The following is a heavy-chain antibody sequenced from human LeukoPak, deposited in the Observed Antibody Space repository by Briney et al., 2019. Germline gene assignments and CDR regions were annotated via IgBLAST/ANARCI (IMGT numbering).Heavy chain of an antibody. V-gene: IGHV1-18*01. CDR3: ARDPTNTSGRYAFFDY. CDR2: ISCYNGDT. CDR1: GYTFNKHG. Sequence: ASVKVSCKASGYTFNKHGISWVRQAPGQGLEWMGWISCYNGDTHYAQKFQGRVTMITDTSTTTAYMELRSLRSDDTALYYCARDPTNTSGRYAFFDYWGQGTLVTVSS. D-gene: IGHD6-19*01. J-gene: IGHJ4*02.